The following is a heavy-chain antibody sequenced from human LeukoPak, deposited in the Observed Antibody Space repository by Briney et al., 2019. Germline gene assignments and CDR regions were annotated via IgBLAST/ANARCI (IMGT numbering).Heavy chain of an antibody. Sequence: SETLSLTCTVSGGSISSYYWSWIRQPAGKGLEWIGRIHTSGDTSYNPSLKSRVTMSVDTSKNQFSLKLSSVIAADTAVYYCARGPPPDFDYWGQGTLVTVSS. CDR2: IHTSGDT. CDR3: ARGPPPDFDY. CDR1: GGSISSYY. J-gene: IGHJ4*02. V-gene: IGHV4-4*07.